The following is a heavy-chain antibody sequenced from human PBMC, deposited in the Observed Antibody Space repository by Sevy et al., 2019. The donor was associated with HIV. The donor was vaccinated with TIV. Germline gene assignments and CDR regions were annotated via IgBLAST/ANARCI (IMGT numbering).Heavy chain of an antibody. J-gene: IGHJ4*02. CDR3: ARLIGY. D-gene: IGHD3-16*01. CDR1: GFTVSSNY. Sequence: GGSLRLSCAASGFTVSSNYMTWVRQAPGKGLEWVSIFYSNGNTYYTDPVKGRFTVSRDNSNNALYLQMNSLKAEDTAVYYCARLIGYWGQGTLVTVSS. V-gene: IGHV3-53*01. CDR2: FYSNGNT.